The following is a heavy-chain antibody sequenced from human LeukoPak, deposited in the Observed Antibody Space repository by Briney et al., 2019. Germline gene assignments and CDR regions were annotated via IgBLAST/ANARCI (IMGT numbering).Heavy chain of an antibody. J-gene: IGHJ4*02. CDR2: IYPSDSDT. D-gene: IGHD1-26*01. CDR1: GYSFSTYW. V-gene: IGHV5-51*01. CDR3: ARLRYSGSFYLPFDW. Sequence: GESLKISCKGSGYSFSTYWIGWVRQMPGKGLEWMGIIYPSDSDTRYSPSFQGQVTISADKSISTAFLQWSSLKASDTAMYFCARLRYSGSFYLPFDWWGRGTLVPVSS.